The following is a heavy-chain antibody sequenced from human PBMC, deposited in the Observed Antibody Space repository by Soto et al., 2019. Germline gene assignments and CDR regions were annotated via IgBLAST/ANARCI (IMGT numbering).Heavy chain of an antibody. CDR2: ISGSGGST. J-gene: IGHJ4*02. CDR1: GFTFSSYA. Sequence: EVQLLESGGGLVQPGGSLRLSCTASGFTFSSYAMSWVRQAPGKGLEWVSAISGSGGSTYYADSVKGRFTISRDNSKNTLYLQMNSLRAEDTAVYYCAKGITIFGVVSPFDYWGQGTLVTVSS. CDR3: AKGITIFGVVSPFDY. V-gene: IGHV3-23*01. D-gene: IGHD3-3*01.